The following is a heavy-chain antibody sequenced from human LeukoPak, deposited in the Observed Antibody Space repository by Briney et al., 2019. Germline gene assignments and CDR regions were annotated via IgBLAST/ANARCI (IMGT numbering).Heavy chain of an antibody. D-gene: IGHD3-10*01. CDR2: MNPNSGNT. J-gene: IGHJ4*02. CDR3: ARGLDYYGSDDY. CDR1: GYTFTSYD. Sequence: ASVKVSCKASGYTFTSYDINWVRQATGQGLEWMGWMNPNSGNTGYAQKFQGRVTKTRNTSISTAYMELSSLRSEDTAVYYCARGLDYYGSDDYWGQGTLVTVSS. V-gene: IGHV1-8*01.